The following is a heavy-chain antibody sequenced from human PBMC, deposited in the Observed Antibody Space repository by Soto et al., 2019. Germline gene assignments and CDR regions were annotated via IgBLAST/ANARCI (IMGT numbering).Heavy chain of an antibody. CDR1: GYTLTELS. CDR2: FDPEDGET. V-gene: IGHV1-24*01. D-gene: IGHD1-26*01. Sequence: RASVKVSCKVSGYTLTELSMHWVRQAPGKGLEWMGGFDPEDGETIYAQKFQGRVTMTEDTSTDTAYMELSSLRSEDTAVYYCATDLLFGGSYSLFDYWGQGTLVTVSS. J-gene: IGHJ4*02. CDR3: ATDLLFGGSYSLFDY.